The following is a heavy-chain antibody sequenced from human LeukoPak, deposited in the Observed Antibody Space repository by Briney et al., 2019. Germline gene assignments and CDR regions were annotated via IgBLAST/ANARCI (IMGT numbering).Heavy chain of an antibody. CDR2: INQDGSQR. CDR1: GFTVSNNY. Sequence: PGGSLRLSCAASGFTVSNNYMTWVRQPPGKGLEWVANINQDGSQRLYVDSVKGRFTISRDNAKNSLNLQMNSLRAEDTAVYYCARLYCTRGSCSSYYDYWGQGTLVTVSS. J-gene: IGHJ4*02. CDR3: ARLYCTRGSCSSYYDY. V-gene: IGHV3-7*05. D-gene: IGHD2-15*01.